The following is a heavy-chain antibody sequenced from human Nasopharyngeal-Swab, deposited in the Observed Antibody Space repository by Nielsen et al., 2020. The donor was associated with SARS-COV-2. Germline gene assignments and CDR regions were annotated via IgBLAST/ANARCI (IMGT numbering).Heavy chain of an antibody. V-gene: IGHV3-9*01. J-gene: IGHJ4*02. D-gene: IGHD6-19*01. CDR3: ARGQDEPGGYSSGWPDY. Sequence: SLKISCAASGFTFDDYAMHWVRQAPGKGLEWVSGISWNSGSIGYADSVKGRFTISRDNAKNSLYLQMNSLRAEDTAVYYCARGQDEPGGYSSGWPDYWGQGTLVTVSS. CDR2: ISWNSGSI. CDR1: GFTFDDYA.